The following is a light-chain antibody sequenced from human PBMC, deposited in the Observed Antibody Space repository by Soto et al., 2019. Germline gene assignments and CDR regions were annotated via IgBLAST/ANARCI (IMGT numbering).Light chain of an antibody. CDR2: EVS. CDR1: SSDVGGYNY. J-gene: IGLJ2*01. V-gene: IGLV2-8*01. CDR3: SSYAGSNNFGV. Sequence: QTVLTQPPSASGSPGQSVTISCTGTSSDVGGYNYVSWYQQHPAKAPKLMIYEVSKRPSGVPDRFSGSKSGNTASLTVSGLQAEDEADYYCSSYAGSNNFGVFGGGTKVTVL.